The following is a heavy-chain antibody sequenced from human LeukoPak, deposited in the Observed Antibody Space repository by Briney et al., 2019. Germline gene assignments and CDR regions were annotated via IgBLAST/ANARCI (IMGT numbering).Heavy chain of an antibody. V-gene: IGHV3-13*04. CDR2: IGKAGDT. Sequence: GGSLRLSCAASGLTFSTYDMHWVRQPTGKGLEWVSGIGKAGDTYYAGSVKGRFTISRENAKNSLYLQMNSLRTGDTAVYYCARGVFIGFDVWGHGTMVAVSS. D-gene: IGHD2-8*01. J-gene: IGHJ3*01. CDR1: GLTFSTYD. CDR3: ARGVFIGFDV.